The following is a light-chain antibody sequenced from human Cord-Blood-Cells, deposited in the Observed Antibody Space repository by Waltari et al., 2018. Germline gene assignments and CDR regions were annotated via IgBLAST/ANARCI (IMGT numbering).Light chain of an antibody. CDR3: QQSYSTPLT. CDR1: QSISSY. V-gene: IGKV1-39*01. CDR2: AAS. J-gene: IGKJ4*01. Sequence: EIEITQSPSSLTAAVGDRVPITCRASQSISSYLNWYQQKPGKAPKLLIYAASSLQSGVPSRFSGSGSGTDFTLTISSLQPEDFATYYCQQSYSTPLTFGGGTKVEIK.